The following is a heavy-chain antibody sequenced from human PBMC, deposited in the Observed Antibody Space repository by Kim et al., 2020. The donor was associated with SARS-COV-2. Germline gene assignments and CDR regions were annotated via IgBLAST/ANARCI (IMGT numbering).Heavy chain of an antibody. V-gene: IGHV4-4*07. J-gene: IGHJ5*02. CDR2: IYTSGST. CDR3: ARGSSSWYFNWFDP. D-gene: IGHD6-13*01. Sequence: SETLSLTCTVSGGSISSYYWSWIRQPAGEGLEWIGRIYTSGSTNYNPSLKSRVTMSVDTSKNQFSLKLSSVTAADTAVYYCARGSSSWYFNWFDPWGQGTLVTVSS. CDR1: GGSISSYY.